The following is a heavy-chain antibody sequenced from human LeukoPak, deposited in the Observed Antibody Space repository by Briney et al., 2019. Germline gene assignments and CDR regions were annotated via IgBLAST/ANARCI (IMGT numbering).Heavy chain of an antibody. J-gene: IGHJ4*02. V-gene: IGHV3-21*01. CDR1: GFTVSNNY. Sequence: PGGSLRLSCAASGFTVSNNYMIWVRQAPGKGLEWVSSISSSSSYIYYADSVKGRFTISRDNAKNSLYLQMNSLRAEDTAVYYCARDQRDSSGYLYYFDYWGQGTLVTVSS. D-gene: IGHD3-22*01. CDR3: ARDQRDSSGYLYYFDY. CDR2: ISSSSSYI.